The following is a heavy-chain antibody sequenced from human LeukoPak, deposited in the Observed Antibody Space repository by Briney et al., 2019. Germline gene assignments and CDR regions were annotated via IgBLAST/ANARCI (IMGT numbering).Heavy chain of an antibody. CDR2: ISGSGGST. V-gene: IGHV3-23*01. CDR1: GFTFSSYA. D-gene: IGHD7-27*01. Sequence: SGGSLRLSCAASGFTFSSYAMSGVRQAPGKRLHRVSAISGSGGSTYYADSVKGRFTISRDNSKNTLYLQMNSLRAEDTAVYYCAKDSPNWAPFDPWGQGTLVTVSS. CDR3: AKDSPNWAPFDP. J-gene: IGHJ5*02.